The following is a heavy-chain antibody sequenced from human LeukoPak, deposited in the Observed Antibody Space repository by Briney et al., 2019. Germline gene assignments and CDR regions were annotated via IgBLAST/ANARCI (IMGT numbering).Heavy chain of an antibody. D-gene: IGHD5-18*01. CDR3: ARDRSYGSFDY. J-gene: IGHJ4*02. Sequence: GGSLRLSCAASGFTFDDHGMNWVRQAPGKGLEWVSGINWNGGSTFYADSVKGRFTISRDNARNALYLQMNSLTAEDTALYHCARDRSYGSFDYWGQGTLVTVSS. CDR2: INWNGGST. CDR1: GFTFDDHG. V-gene: IGHV3-20*01.